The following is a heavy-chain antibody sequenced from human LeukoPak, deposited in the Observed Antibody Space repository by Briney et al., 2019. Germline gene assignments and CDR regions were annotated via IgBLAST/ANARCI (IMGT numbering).Heavy chain of an antibody. D-gene: IGHD3-9*01. CDR1: GFTFSSYS. J-gene: IGHJ4*02. CDR3: ARHGDNVLRYFDWLSPFDY. V-gene: IGHV3-21*01. Sequence: GGSLRLSCAASGFTFSSYSMNWVRQAPGKGLEWVSSISSSSSYICYADSVKGRFTISRDNAKNSLYLQMNSLRAEDTAVYYCARHGDNVLRYFDWLSPFDYWGQGTLVTVSS. CDR2: ISSSSSYI.